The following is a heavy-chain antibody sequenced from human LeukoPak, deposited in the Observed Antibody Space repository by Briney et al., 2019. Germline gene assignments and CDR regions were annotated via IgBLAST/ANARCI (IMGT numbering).Heavy chain of an antibody. CDR1: GFTFSSYW. CDR2: IKQDGSEK. Sequence: GGSLRLSCAASGFTFSSYWMSWVRQAPGKGLEWVANIKQDGSEKYYVDSVKGRSTISRDNAKNSPYLQMNSLRAEDTAVYYCATLGDTSRFDYWGHGTLVTVSS. V-gene: IGHV3-7*01. CDR3: ATLGDTSRFDY. D-gene: IGHD1-26*01. J-gene: IGHJ4*01.